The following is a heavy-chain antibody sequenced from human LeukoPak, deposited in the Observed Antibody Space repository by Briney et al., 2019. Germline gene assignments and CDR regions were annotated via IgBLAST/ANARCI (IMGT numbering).Heavy chain of an antibody. D-gene: IGHD5-24*01. CDR2: IYYSGST. J-gene: IGHJ4*02. Sequence: SETLSLTCTVSGGSISCSSYYWGWIRQPPGKGLEWIGSIYYSGSTYYNPSLKSRVTISVDTSKNQFSLKLSSVTAADTAVYYCASLWLSPAYYFDYWGQGTLVTVSS. CDR1: GGSISCSSYY. CDR3: ASLWLSPAYYFDY. V-gene: IGHV4-39*01.